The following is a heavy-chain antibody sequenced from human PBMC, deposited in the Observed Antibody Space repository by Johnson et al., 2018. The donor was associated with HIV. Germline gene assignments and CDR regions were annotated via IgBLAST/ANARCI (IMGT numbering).Heavy chain of an antibody. D-gene: IGHD6-13*01. V-gene: IGHV3-15*01. J-gene: IGHJ3*02. Sequence: VQLVESGGGLVKPGGSLRLSCATSGFTFSNAWMNWVRQAPGKGLEWVGRIKSKTDGGTTDYAAPVKGRFTISRDDSKNTLYLQMNSLKTEDTAVYYCTTDGYSSSWNRYAFDIWGQGTMVTVSS. CDR1: GFTFSNAW. CDR3: TTDGYSSSWNRYAFDI. CDR2: IKSKTDGGTT.